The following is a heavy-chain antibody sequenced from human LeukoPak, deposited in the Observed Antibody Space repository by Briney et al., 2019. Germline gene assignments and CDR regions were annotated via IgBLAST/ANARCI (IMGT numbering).Heavy chain of an antibody. CDR1: GGSFSGYY. V-gene: IGHV4-59*01. D-gene: IGHD4-11*01. CDR2: IYYTGST. J-gene: IGHJ5*02. Sequence: SEPLSLTCAVYGGSFSGYYWSWIRQSPGKGLEWIGYIYYTGSTYYNPSLKSRVTISLDTSKSQFSLKMSFVTAADTAVYYCARTVSNSGYWFDAWGQGNPVTVSS. CDR3: ARTVSNSGYWFDA.